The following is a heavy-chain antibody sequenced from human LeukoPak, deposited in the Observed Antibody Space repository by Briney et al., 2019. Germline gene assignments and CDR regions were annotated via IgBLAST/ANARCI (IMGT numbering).Heavy chain of an antibody. CDR3: VRQQTPHGNFDY. J-gene: IGHJ4*02. CDR2: IGTAGDT. D-gene: IGHD1-26*01. Sequence: GGSLRLTCATSGFTFSNHAMHWVRQATGKGLEWVSAIGTAGDTFYPGSVKGRFTISRENAKNSLSLQMNSLRAEDTAVYYCVRQQTPHGNFDYWGQGTLVTVSS. V-gene: IGHV3-13*01. CDR1: GFTFSNHA.